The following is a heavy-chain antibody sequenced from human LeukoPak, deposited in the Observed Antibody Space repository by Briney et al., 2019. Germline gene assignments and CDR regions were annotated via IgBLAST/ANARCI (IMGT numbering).Heavy chain of an antibody. Sequence: SETLSLTCTVSGYSISSGYYWGWIRQPPGKGLEWIGSIYHSGGTYYNPSLKSRVTISVDTSKNQFSLKLSSVTAADTAVYYCARVGDSSSALYYYYYMDVWGKGTTVTVSS. CDR1: GYSISSGYY. CDR3: ARVGDSSSALYYYYYMDV. V-gene: IGHV4-38-2*02. J-gene: IGHJ6*03. D-gene: IGHD6-6*01. CDR2: IYHSGGT.